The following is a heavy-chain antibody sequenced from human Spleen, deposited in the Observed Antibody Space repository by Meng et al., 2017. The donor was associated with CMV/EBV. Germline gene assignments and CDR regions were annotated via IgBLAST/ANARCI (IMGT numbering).Heavy chain of an antibody. D-gene: IGHD6-6*01. Sequence: KVSCKGSGYTFSSYWIGWVRQMPGKGLEWLGIIYPGDSDTRYSPSLQGQVTISVDNSITTAYLQWRSLKASDTAMYYCARYSSSSSSYFDYWGQGVLVTVSS. CDR3: ARYSSSSSSYFDY. CDR2: IYPGDSDT. V-gene: IGHV5-51*01. J-gene: IGHJ4*02. CDR1: GYTFSSYW.